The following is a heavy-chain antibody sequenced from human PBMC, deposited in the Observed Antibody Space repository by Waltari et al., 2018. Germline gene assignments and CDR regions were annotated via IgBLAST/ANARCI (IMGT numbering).Heavy chain of an antibody. V-gene: IGHV3-30*02. CDR2: IRYDGSNK. D-gene: IGHD3-10*01. CDR1: GFTFSSYG. Sequence: QVQLVESGGGVVQPGGSLRLSCAASGFTFSSYGMHWVRQAPGRGLEWVAFIRYDGSNKYYADSVKGRFTISRDNSKNTLYLQMNSLRAEDTAVYYCAKDGYYGSGSPYYYYYYYMDVWGKGTTVTVSS. CDR3: AKDGYYGSGSPYYYYYYYMDV. J-gene: IGHJ6*03.